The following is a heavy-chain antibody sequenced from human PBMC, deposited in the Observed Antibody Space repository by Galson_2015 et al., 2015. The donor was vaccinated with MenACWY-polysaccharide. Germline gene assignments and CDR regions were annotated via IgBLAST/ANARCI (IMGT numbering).Heavy chain of an antibody. Sequence: SLRLSCAASGFTFGAYAMAWFRQAPGKGLEWVGFIRCQASGETTGYAASVKGRFTISRDDSESTAYLQMNSLQTEDTAIYYCTRDRPIDYWGQGTLVTVSS. CDR3: TRDRPIDY. CDR2: IRCQASGETT. V-gene: IGHV3-49*03. CDR1: GFTFGAYA. J-gene: IGHJ4*02.